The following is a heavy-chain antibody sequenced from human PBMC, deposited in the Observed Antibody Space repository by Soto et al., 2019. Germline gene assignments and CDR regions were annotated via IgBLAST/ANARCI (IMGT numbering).Heavy chain of an antibody. CDR2: IYYSGSP. V-gene: IGHV4-31*03. CDR3: SRDSATVTSSMFDY. Sequence: SENLSLTCTVSGGSISSGNYYWSWIRHHPGKGLEWIGYIYYSGSPYYNPSLKSRVTISVDTSKNQFSLKLSSVTAADTAVYYCSRDSATVTSSMFDYWGQGTLVIVYS. CDR1: GGSISSGNYY. J-gene: IGHJ4*02. D-gene: IGHD4-17*01.